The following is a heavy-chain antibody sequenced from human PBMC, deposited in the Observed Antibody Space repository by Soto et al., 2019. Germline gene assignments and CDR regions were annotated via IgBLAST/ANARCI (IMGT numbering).Heavy chain of an antibody. CDR2: ISWNSGSI. V-gene: IGHV3-9*01. CDR3: AKDGEYSSGWYDAFDI. Sequence: GGSLRLSCAASGFTFDDYAMHWVRQAPGKGLEWVSGISWNSGSIGYADSVKGRFTISRDNAKNSLYLQMNSLRAEDTTLYYCAKDGEYSSGWYDAFDIWGQGTMVTVSS. CDR1: GFTFDDYA. D-gene: IGHD6-19*01. J-gene: IGHJ3*02.